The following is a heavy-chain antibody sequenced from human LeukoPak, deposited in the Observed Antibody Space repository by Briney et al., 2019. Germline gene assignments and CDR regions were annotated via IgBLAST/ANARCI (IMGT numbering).Heavy chain of an antibody. V-gene: IGHV4-59*01. J-gene: IGHJ6*03. CDR1: GASISSYY. CDR2: FYYNGST. Sequence: PSETLSLTCTVSGASISSYYWSWIRQPPGKGLEWIGYFYYNGSTNYNPSLKSRVTISVDTSKNQFSLKLSSVTAADTAVYYCARGGRSYYYMDVWGKGTTVTVSS. CDR3: ARGGRSYYYMDV.